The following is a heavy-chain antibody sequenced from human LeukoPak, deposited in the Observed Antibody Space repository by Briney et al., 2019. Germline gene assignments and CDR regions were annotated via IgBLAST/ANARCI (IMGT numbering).Heavy chain of an antibody. CDR1: GYTFTGYY. CDR2: MNPNSGNT. CDR3: ARGGQESDAFDI. D-gene: IGHD2/OR15-2a*01. V-gene: IGHV1-8*03. Sequence: ASVKVSCKASGYTFTGYYMHWVRQAPGQGLEWMGWMNPNSGNTGYAQKFQGRVTITRNTSISTAYMELSSLRSEDTAVYYCARGGQESDAFDIWGQGTMVTVSS. J-gene: IGHJ3*02.